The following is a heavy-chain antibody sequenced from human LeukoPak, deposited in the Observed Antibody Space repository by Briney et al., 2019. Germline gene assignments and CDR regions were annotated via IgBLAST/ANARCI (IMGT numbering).Heavy chain of an antibody. Sequence: GGSLRLSCAASGFTFSSYAMSWVRQAPGKGLEWVSAISGSGGSTYYADSVKGRFTISRDNSKNTLYLQMNSLRAEDTAVCYCAKTRDYDSSGYSTTPYFDYWGQGTLVTVSS. CDR3: AKTRDYDSSGYSTTPYFDY. D-gene: IGHD3-22*01. J-gene: IGHJ4*02. V-gene: IGHV3-23*01. CDR1: GFTFSSYA. CDR2: ISGSGGST.